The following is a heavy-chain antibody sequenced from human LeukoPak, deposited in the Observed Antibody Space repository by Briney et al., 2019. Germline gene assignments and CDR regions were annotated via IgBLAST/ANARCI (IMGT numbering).Heavy chain of an antibody. CDR1: GGSISGYY. V-gene: IGHV4-4*07. J-gene: IGHJ3*02. CDR2: IYSGGSA. Sequence: SETLSLTCTVSGGSISGYYWNWIRQPPGKRLEWIGRIYSGGSANYNPSLKSRITMSVDTSKNQFSLKLTSVTAADTAVYYCARDKGLLWPFDAFDIWGRGKMVTVSS. CDR3: ARDKGLLWPFDAFDI. D-gene: IGHD2/OR15-2a*01.